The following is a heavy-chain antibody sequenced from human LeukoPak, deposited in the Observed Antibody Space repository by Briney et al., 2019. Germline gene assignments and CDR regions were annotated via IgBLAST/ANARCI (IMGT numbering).Heavy chain of an antibody. D-gene: IGHD3-9*01. CDR2: IYYSGST. V-gene: IGHV4-31*03. Sequence: EPSETLSLTCTVSGGSISSGGYYWSWIRQHPGKGLEWIGYIYYSGSTYYNPSLKSRVTISVDRSKNQFSLKLSSVTAADTAVYYCARGLGFYDILTGYFQVNWFDPWGQGTLVTVSP. J-gene: IGHJ5*02. CDR1: GGSISSGGYY. CDR3: ARGLGFYDILTGYFQVNWFDP.